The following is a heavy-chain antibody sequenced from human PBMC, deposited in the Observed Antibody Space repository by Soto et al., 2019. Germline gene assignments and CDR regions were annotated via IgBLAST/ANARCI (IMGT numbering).Heavy chain of an antibody. Sequence: GGSLRLSCAASGFTFSSYGMHWVRQAPGKGLEWVAVIWYDGSNKYYADSVKGRFTISRDNSKNTRYLQMNSLRAEDTAVYYCAREGTPLEWLLSFPNYFDYWGQGTLVTVSS. CDR2: IWYDGSNK. CDR1: GFTFSSYG. D-gene: IGHD3-3*01. V-gene: IGHV3-33*01. J-gene: IGHJ4*02. CDR3: AREGTPLEWLLSFPNYFDY.